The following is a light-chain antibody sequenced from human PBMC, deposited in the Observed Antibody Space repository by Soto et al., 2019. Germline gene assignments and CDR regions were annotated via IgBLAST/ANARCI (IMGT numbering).Light chain of an antibody. Sequence: IPLTQSPSSVSASVGDTVTITCRASQGIGSWLAWYQQKPGKAPKVLISDASNLATGVPSRFSGSGSGTEFTLSISSLQPDDFATYYCQQYHTYPRTFGQGTKVDI. CDR3: QQYHTYPRT. CDR2: DAS. J-gene: IGKJ1*01. CDR1: QGIGSW. V-gene: IGKV1D-16*01.